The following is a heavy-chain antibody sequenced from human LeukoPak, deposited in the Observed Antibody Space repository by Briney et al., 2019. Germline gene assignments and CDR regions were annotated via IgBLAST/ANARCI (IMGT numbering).Heavy chain of an antibody. J-gene: IGHJ4*02. Sequence: GGSLRLSCAASGFTFSSYSMNWVRQAPGKGLEWVSSVSSSSSYIYYADSVKGRFTISRDNAKNSLYLQMNSLRAEDTAVYYCARGGTGHYYASGTYYQSYYFDYWGQGSLVTVSS. CDR1: GFTFSSYS. CDR3: ARGGTGHYYASGTYYQSYYFDY. V-gene: IGHV3-21*01. D-gene: IGHD3-10*01. CDR2: VSSSSSYI.